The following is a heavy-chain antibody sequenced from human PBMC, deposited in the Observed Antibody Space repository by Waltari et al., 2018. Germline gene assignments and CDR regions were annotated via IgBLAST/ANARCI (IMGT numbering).Heavy chain of an antibody. CDR1: GDSISNTF. Sequence: QVQLQESGPGLVKPSETLALPCTVSGDSISNTFCGWVRQATGGGLDWIGFMYYSGSPYYNPSLGSRVTISVDRAQNQLSLKLTSATAADTAVYYCARLLGDGALDVWGQGTKVTVSS. CDR2: MYYSGSP. J-gene: IGHJ3*01. D-gene: IGHD3-16*01. V-gene: IGHV4-59*08. CDR3: ARLLGDGALDV.